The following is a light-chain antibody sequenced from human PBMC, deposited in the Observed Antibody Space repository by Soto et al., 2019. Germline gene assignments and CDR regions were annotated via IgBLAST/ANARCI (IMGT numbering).Light chain of an antibody. V-gene: IGKV3-15*01. CDR3: QQYDDWQT. Sequence: EIVLTQSPATLSVSPGERATLSCKASQSVSRNLAWYQQKPGQAPRLLIYASSTRATGIPDRFSGSASGTEFTLTISSLQSEDVAVYYCQQYDDWQTFGQGTKVEV. J-gene: IGKJ1*01. CDR2: ASS. CDR1: QSVSRN.